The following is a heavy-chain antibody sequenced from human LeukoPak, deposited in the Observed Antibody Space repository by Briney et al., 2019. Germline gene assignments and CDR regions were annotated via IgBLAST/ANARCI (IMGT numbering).Heavy chain of an antibody. D-gene: IGHD3-3*01. Sequence: GGSLRLSCSASGFTFSSYSMNWVRQAPGKGLEWVSSISSSSSYIYYADSVKGRFTISRDNAKNSLYLQMNSLRAEDTAVYYCARVGLEWLLTPSQYYFDYWGQGTLVTVYS. V-gene: IGHV3-21*01. CDR2: ISSSSSYI. CDR3: ARVGLEWLLTPSQYYFDY. J-gene: IGHJ4*02. CDR1: GFTFSSYS.